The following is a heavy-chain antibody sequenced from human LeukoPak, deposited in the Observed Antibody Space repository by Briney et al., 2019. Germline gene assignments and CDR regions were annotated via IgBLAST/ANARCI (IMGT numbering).Heavy chain of an antibody. V-gene: IGHV4-4*07. Sequence: SETLSLTCTVSGGSISSYYWSWIRQPAGKGLEWIGRISSSGSTNYNPSLKSRVTISVDTSKNQFSLKLSSVTAADTAVYYCASPRIQLDNWFDPWGQGTLVTVSS. D-gene: IGHD5-18*01. CDR2: ISSSGST. J-gene: IGHJ5*02. CDR1: GGSISSYY. CDR3: ASPRIQLDNWFDP.